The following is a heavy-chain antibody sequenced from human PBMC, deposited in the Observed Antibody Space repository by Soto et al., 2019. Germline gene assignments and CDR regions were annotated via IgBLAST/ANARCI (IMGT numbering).Heavy chain of an antibody. CDR1: GYRFTAYY. Sequence: QVQLVQSGAEVKKPGASVRVSCEASGYRFTAYYIHWVRQAPGQGLEWMGRMNLDTGGTTYAQKFQGRDTMTRDTSISTAYMEVSSLKSDDTAMYYCARDGNFAFLGYSFAFDFWGQGTLVTVSS. J-gene: IGHJ4*02. CDR2: MNLDTGGT. D-gene: IGHD5-18*01. V-gene: IGHV1-2*06. CDR3: ARDGNFAFLGYSFAFDF.